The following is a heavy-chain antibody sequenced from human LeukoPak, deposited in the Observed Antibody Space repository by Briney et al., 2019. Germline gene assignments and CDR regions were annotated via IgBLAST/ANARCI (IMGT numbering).Heavy chain of an antibody. CDR3: ARLRGTPAAIPHNWFDP. CDR2: IYYSGST. CDR1: GSMYNYY. Sequence: PSETLSLTCTVSGSMYNYYWSWIRQPPGKGLEWIGYIYYSGSTNYNPSLKSRVTISVDTSKNQFSLKLSSVTAADTAVYYCARLRGTPAAIPHNWFDPWGQGTLVTVSS. V-gene: IGHV4-59*12. J-gene: IGHJ5*02. D-gene: IGHD2-2*02.